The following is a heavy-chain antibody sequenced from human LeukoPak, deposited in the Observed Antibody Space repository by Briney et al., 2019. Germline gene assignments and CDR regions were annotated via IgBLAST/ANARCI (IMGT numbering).Heavy chain of an antibody. J-gene: IGHJ4*02. V-gene: IGHV4-39*01. CDR1: DDSITNNFYF. CDR3: ARHKVAVPQGFDY. CDR2: IYYSGTA. Sequence: PSETLSLTCTVSDDSITNNFYFWGWIRQPPGTGLEWIGTIYYSGTAYYNPSLKSRVTTSLDTSKNQFSLKLTSVTAADTAVYYCARHKVAVPQGFDYWGQGTLVTVSS. D-gene: IGHD6-19*01.